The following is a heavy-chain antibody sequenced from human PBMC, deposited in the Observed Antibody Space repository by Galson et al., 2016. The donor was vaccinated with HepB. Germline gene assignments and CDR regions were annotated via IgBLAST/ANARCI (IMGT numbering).Heavy chain of an antibody. CDR1: GFTFSSYA. V-gene: IGHV3-23*01. CDR2: MSDSDDV. Sequence: SLRLSCAASGFTFSSYAMAWVRQAPGKGLEWVSGMSDSDDVYYSPTVKGRFTISRDNSKNTVFLQLTSLRAEDTAVYYCAKDKRGHSSAWYWYFDYRGPGTLVSVSS. J-gene: IGHJ4*02. D-gene: IGHD6-13*01. CDR3: AKDKRGHSSAWYWYFDY.